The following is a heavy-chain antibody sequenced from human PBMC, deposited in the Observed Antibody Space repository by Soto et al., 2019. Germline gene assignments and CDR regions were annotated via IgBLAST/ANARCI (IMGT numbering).Heavy chain of an antibody. D-gene: IGHD4-17*01. CDR3: ARAAYGDYGRLHLFDP. V-gene: IGHV4-31*03. CDR2: IYYSGGT. CDR1: GGSISSSGYY. J-gene: IGHJ5*02. Sequence: QVQLQESGPGLVKPSQTLSLTCTVSGGSISSSGYYWSWIRQHPEKGLEWIGNIYYSGGTYYNPSLKSRLTISLDISNNHFSLKLSSVTAADTAIYYCARAAYGDYGRLHLFDPWGQGTLVTVSS.